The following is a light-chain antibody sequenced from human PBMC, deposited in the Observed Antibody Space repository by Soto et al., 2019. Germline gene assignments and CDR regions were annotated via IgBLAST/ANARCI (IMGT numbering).Light chain of an antibody. CDR2: KDT. J-gene: IGLJ1*01. Sequence: SYELTQPTSVSVSPGQTARITCSGDALPKQYAYWYQQKPGQAPVVVIYKDTERPSGIPERFSGSSSGTTVTLTISGVQAEDEADYYCQSADSSGTHYVFVTGTKLTVL. CDR1: ALPKQY. CDR3: QSADSSGTHYV. V-gene: IGLV3-25*03.